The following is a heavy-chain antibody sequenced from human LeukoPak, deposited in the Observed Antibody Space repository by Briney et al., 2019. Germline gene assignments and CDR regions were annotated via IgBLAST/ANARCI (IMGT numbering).Heavy chain of an antibody. J-gene: IGHJ4*02. CDR3: ATDLYCSGGSCYEFDY. CDR1: GYTFTSYY. V-gene: IGHV1-46*01. CDR2: INPSGGST. D-gene: IGHD2-15*01. Sequence: ASVKVSCKASGYTFTSYYMHWVRQAPGQGLEWMGIINPSGGSTSYAQKFQGRVTMTRDMSTSTVYMELSSLRSEDTAVYYCATDLYCSGGSCYEFDYWGQGTLVTVSS.